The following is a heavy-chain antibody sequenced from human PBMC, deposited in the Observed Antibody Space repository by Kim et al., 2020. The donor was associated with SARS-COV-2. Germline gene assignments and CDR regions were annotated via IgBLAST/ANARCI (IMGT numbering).Heavy chain of an antibody. Sequence: GGSLRLSCAASGFTFSSYGMHWVRQAPGKGLEWVAVISYDGSNKYYADSVKGRFTISRDNSKNTLYLQMNSLRAEDTAVYYCAKDQGPHPGSGYSSGPGWDYGMDVWGQGTTVTVSS. D-gene: IGHD6-19*01. CDR3: AKDQGPHPGSGYSSGPGWDYGMDV. CDR2: ISYDGSNK. V-gene: IGHV3-30*18. CDR1: GFTFSSYG. J-gene: IGHJ6*02.